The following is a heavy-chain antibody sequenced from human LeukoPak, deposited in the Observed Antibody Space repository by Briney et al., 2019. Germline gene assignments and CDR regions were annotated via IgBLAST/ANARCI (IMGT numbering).Heavy chain of an antibody. CDR2: IYSEST. CDR3: ARGSSSWYSPQDWYFDL. CDR1: GGSISSSSYY. D-gene: IGHD6-13*01. J-gene: IGHJ2*01. V-gene: IGHV4-39*07. Sequence: SETLSLTCTVSGGSISSSSYYWGWIRQPPGKGLEWIGSIYSESTYYNPSLKSRVTISVDTSKNQFSLKLSSVTAADTAVYYCARGSSSWYSPQDWYFDLWGRGTLVTVSS.